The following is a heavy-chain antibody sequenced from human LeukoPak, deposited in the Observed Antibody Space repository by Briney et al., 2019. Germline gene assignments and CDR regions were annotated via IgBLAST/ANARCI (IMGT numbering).Heavy chain of an antibody. CDR1: GGSISSGGYS. Sequence: SETLSLTCAVSGGSISSGGYSWSWIRQPPGKGLEWIGYIYHSGSTYYNPSLESRVTISVDRSKSQFSLKLSSVTAADTAVYYCARGYCSSTSCFNWFDPWGQGTLVTVSS. V-gene: IGHV4-30-2*01. D-gene: IGHD2-2*01. CDR2: IYHSGST. CDR3: ARGYCSSTSCFNWFDP. J-gene: IGHJ5*02.